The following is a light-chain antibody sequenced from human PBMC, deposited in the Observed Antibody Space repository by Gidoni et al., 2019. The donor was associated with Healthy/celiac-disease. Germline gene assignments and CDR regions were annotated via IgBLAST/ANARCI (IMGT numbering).Light chain of an antibody. CDR2: DVT. CDR3: NSYTSSSTLDVV. V-gene: IGLV2-14*03. J-gene: IGLJ2*01. Sequence: QSALTQPASVSGSPGQSTTISFTGTSSDVGGYIFVSWYQQHPGKAPKLMIYDVTNRPSGVSNRFSGSKAGNTASLTISGLQAEDETDYYCNSYTSSSTLDVVFGGGTKLTVL. CDR1: SSDVGGYIF.